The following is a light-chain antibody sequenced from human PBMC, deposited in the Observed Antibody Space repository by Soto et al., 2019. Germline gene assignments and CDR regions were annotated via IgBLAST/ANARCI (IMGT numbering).Light chain of an antibody. Sequence: DIQMAQSPSSLSASVGDRVTITCRASQSISGYLNWYQHKPGKAPNLLIYAASSLQSGVPSRFSGSGSGTDFTLTISSLQPEDFATYYCQQSYSTPYTFGQGTNLEIK. V-gene: IGKV1-39*01. J-gene: IGKJ2*01. CDR1: QSISGY. CDR3: QQSYSTPYT. CDR2: AAS.